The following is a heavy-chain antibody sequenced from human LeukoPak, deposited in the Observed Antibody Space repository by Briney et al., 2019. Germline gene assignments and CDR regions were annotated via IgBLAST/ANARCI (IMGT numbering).Heavy chain of an antibody. CDR1: GGSISSYY. D-gene: IGHD5-18*01. J-gene: IGHJ5*02. V-gene: IGHV4-4*09. Sequence: SETLSLTCTVSGGSISSYYWSWIRQPPGKGLEWIGYIYTSGSTNYNPSLKSRVTISVDTSKNQFSLKLSSVTAADTAVYYCARYGYDPSLFDPWSQGTLVTVSS. CDR2: IYTSGST. CDR3: ARYGYDPSLFDP.